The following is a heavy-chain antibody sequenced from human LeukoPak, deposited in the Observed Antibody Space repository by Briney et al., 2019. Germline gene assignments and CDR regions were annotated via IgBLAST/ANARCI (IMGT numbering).Heavy chain of an antibody. CDR2: INHSGST. CDR1: GGSFSGYY. J-gene: IGHJ4*02. CDR3: VRGRSSRNRPRLDY. D-gene: IGHD1-14*01. Sequence: SETLSLTCAVCGGSFSGYYWSWIRQPPGKGLEWIGEINHSGSTNYNPSLKSRVTISVDTSKNQLSLKLSSVTAADTAVYYCVRGRSSRNRPRLDYWGQGTLVTVSS. V-gene: IGHV4-34*01.